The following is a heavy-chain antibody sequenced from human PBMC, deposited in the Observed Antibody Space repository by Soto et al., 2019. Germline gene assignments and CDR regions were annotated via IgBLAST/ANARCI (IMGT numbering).Heavy chain of an antibody. CDR2: TWYDGTNK. CDR3: ARDRVGVAVGGDFAMHV. V-gene: IGHV3-33*01. J-gene: IGHJ6*02. D-gene: IGHD6-13*01. CDR1: GFTFSNYG. Sequence: QVQVVESGGGVGQPGRSLRLSCAASGFTFSNYGMHWVRQAPGKGLEWVAATWYDGTNKYYVDSVKGRFTISRDNSKNTLYLQMDSLRAEDTGVYYCARDRVGVAVGGDFAMHVWGQGTTVTVSS.